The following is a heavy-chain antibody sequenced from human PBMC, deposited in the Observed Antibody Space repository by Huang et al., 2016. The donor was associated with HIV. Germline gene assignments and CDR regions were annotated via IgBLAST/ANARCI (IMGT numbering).Heavy chain of an antibody. CDR1: GFTFSSFA. J-gene: IGHJ4*02. V-gene: IGHV3-30*04. D-gene: IGHD3-10*01. Sequence: QERLVESGGGVVQPGRSLRLSCAASGFTFSSFAMHWVRTAPGKGLEWGAVISYDGSNQDYVDSVKGRFTISRDNSKKMLYLQMNSLRMGDTAVYYCARGSAGVLWFGEMWGQGTLVTVSS. CDR2: ISYDGSNQ. CDR3: ARGSAGVLWFGEM.